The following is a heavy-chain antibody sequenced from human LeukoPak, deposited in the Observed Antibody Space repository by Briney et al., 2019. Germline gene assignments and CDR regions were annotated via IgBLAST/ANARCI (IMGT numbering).Heavy chain of an antibody. Sequence: SETLSLTCAVYGGSFSGYYWSWIRQPPGKGLEWIGYIYYSGSTNYNPSLKSRVTISVDTSKNQFSLKLSSVTAADTAVYYCARGYSHGYNYFDYWGQGTLVTVSS. J-gene: IGHJ4*02. CDR3: ARGYSHGYNYFDY. V-gene: IGHV4-59*08. D-gene: IGHD6-13*01. CDR2: IYYSGST. CDR1: GGSFSGYY.